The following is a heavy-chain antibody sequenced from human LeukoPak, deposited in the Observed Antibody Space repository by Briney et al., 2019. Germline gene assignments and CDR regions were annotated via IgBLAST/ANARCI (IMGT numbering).Heavy chain of an antibody. Sequence: SETLSLTCTVSGGSISSSSYYWGWIRQPPGKGLEWIGTIYYSGSTYYNPSLKSRVTMSVDTSKNQFSLKLSSVTAADTAVYYCARPYGSGSYFDYWGQGTLVTVSS. V-gene: IGHV4-39*01. J-gene: IGHJ4*02. CDR2: IYYSGST. D-gene: IGHD3-10*01. CDR3: ARPYGSGSYFDY. CDR1: GGSISSSSYY.